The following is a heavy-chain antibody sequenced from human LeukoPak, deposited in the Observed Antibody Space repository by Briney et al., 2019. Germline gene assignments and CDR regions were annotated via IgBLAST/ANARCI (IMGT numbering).Heavy chain of an antibody. J-gene: IGHJ4*02. Sequence: SETLSLTCTVSGGSISSSSYYWGWIRQPPGKGLEWIGSIYYSGSTYYNPSLKSRVTISVDTSKNQFSLKLSSVTAADTAVYYCARGQSRGYSYGPFDYWGQGTQVTVSS. CDR1: GGSISSSSYY. V-gene: IGHV4-39*07. CDR3: ARGQSRGYSYGPFDY. CDR2: IYYSGST. D-gene: IGHD5-18*01.